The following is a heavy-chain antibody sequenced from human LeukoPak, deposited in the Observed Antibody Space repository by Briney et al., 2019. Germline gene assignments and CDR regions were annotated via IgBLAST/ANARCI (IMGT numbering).Heavy chain of an antibody. Sequence: GGSLRLSCAASGFTFSSNGMHWVRQAPGKGLEWVAVISHDGSNEYYADSVKGRFTISRDNAKKSLFLQMNSLRAEDTGVYYCAAPYYYGSGSLLNYYYGMDVWGKGTTVTVSS. CDR1: GFTFSSNG. V-gene: IGHV3-30*03. CDR2: ISHDGSNE. CDR3: AAPYYYGSGSLLNYYYGMDV. J-gene: IGHJ6*04. D-gene: IGHD3-10*01.